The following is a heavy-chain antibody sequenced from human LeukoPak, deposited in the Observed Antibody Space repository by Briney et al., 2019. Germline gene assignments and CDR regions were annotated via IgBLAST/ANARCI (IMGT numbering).Heavy chain of an antibody. CDR3: ARLERWLQLNFDY. J-gene: IGHJ4*02. Sequence: SETLSLTCSVSGGSIDSAYYYWGWLRQPPGKGLEWIASIYSGGNTYYNPSLRSRVTISVDTSKNQFSLKLSSVTAADTAVYYCARLERWLQLNFDYWGQGTLVTVSS. CDR1: GGSIDSAYYY. CDR2: IYSGGNT. V-gene: IGHV4-39*01. D-gene: IGHD5-24*01.